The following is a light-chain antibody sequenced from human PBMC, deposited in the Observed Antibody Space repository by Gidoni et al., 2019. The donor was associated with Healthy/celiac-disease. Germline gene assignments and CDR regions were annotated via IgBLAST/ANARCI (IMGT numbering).Light chain of an antibody. CDR3: NSRDSSGNHPHVV. CDR2: GKN. V-gene: IGLV3-19*01. Sequence: SSALTQDPAVSVALGQTVRITCHGDSLRSYYASWYQQKPGQAPVLVIYGKNNRPSGIPDRFSGSSSGNTASLTITGAQAEDEADYYCNSRDSSGNHPHVVFGGGTKLTVL. J-gene: IGLJ2*01. CDR1: SLRSYY.